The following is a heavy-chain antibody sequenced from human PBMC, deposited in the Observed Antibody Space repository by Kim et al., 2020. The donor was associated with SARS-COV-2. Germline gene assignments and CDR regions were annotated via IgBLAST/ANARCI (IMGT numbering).Heavy chain of an antibody. CDR2: GTT. CDR3: ARERESRFDY. D-gene: IGHD3-10*01. V-gene: IGHV4-31*02. Sequence: GTTYYNQSLKRRITRPVDTSKNQFPMKVSSVTAADTAVYYCARERESRFDYWGQGTLVTVSS. J-gene: IGHJ4*02.